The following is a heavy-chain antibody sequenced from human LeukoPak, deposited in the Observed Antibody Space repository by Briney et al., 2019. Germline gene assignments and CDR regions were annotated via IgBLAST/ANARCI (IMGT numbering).Heavy chain of an antibody. V-gene: IGHV4-61*01. J-gene: IGHJ4*02. Sequence: SETLSLTCTVSGYSISSSYYWSWIRQPPGKGLEWIGYIYYSGSTNYNPSLKSRVTISVDTSKNQFSLKLSSVTAADTAVYYCARADGSGWRHPLIDYWGQGTLVTVSS. D-gene: IGHD6-19*01. CDR3: ARADGSGWRHPLIDY. CDR2: IYYSGST. CDR1: GYSISSSYY.